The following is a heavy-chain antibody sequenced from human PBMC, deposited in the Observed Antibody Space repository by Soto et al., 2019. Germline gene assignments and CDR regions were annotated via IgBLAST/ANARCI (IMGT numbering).Heavy chain of an antibody. V-gene: IGHV1-2*04. J-gene: IGHJ6*03. CDR2: INPNSGGT. D-gene: IGHD2-2*01. CDR1: GYTFTGYY. CDR3: ARDSGRDIVVVPAASRAWGWDYMDV. Sequence: QVQLVQSGAEVKKPGASVKVSCKASGYTFTGYYMHWVRQAPGQGLEWMGWINPNSGGTNYAQKCQGWGTMTRDTSISTAYMELSRLRSDDTAVYYCARDSGRDIVVVPAASRAWGWDYMDVWGKGTTVTVSS.